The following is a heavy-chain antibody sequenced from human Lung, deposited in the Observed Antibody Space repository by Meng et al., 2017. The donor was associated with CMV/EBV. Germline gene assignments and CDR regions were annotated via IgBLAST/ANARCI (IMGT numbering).Heavy chain of an antibody. J-gene: IGHJ4*02. D-gene: IGHD3-9*01. CDR3: ARDWGQRPDDMDY. Sequence: GESLKISCAASGFSFSSYSMSWVRQGPGKGPEWVSSINNGKNYIYYADSVKGRFNIYRDNVKNSLYLQMNSRRAEDAAVYYCARDWGQRPDDMDYWGQGTLVTVSS. CDR2: INNGKNYI. CDR1: GFSFSSYS. V-gene: IGHV3-21*01.